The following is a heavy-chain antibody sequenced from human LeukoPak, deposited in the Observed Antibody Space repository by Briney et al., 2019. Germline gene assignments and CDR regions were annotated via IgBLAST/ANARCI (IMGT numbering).Heavy chain of an antibody. CDR2: ISGSGGST. CDR1: GFTFSSYA. Sequence: GGSLRLSCAASGFTFSSYAMSWVRQAPGKGLEWVSAISGSGGSTYYADSMKGRFTISRDNSKNTLYLQMNSLRAEDTAVYYCAKDRVSNWNPLGNWGQGTLVTVSS. J-gene: IGHJ4*02. V-gene: IGHV3-23*01. D-gene: IGHD1-20*01. CDR3: AKDRVSNWNPLGN.